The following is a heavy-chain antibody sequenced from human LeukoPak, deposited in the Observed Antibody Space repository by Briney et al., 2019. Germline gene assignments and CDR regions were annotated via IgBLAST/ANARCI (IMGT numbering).Heavy chain of an antibody. CDR1: GFTFSSYA. V-gene: IGHV3-30-3*01. CDR2: ISYDGSNK. J-gene: IGHJ3*02. CDR3: ARVARRGTVGATTFGAFDI. Sequence: PGGSLRLSCAASGFTFSSYAMHWVRQAPGKGLEWVAVISYDGSNKYYADSVKGRFTISRDNSKNTLYLQMNSLRAEDTAVYYCARVARRGTVGATTFGAFDIWGQGTMVTVSS. D-gene: IGHD1-26*01.